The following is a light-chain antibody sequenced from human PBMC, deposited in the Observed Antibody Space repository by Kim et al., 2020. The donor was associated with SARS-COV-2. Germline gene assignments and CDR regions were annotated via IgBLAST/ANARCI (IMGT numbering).Light chain of an antibody. CDR1: NIGSKN. V-gene: IGLV3-9*01. CDR3: QLWDSSVV. CDR2: RDS. J-gene: IGLJ2*01. Sequence: VSVALGQTARITCGGNNIGSKNLHWYQQNPGQAPVLVIYRDSNRPSGIPERFSGSNSGNTATLTISRAQAGDEADYYCQLWDSSVVFGGGTQLTVL.